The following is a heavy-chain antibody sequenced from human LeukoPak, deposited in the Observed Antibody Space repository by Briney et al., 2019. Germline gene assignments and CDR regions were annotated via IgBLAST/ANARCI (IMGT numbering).Heavy chain of an antibody. CDR3: ARHIWHGYNWLADQNWFDP. J-gene: IGHJ5*02. CDR2: IYTSGST. CDR1: GGSISSYY. Sequence: SETLSLTCTVSGGSISSYYGSWIRQPPGKGLEWIGYIYTSGSTNYNPSLKSRVTISVDTSKNQFSLKLSSVTAADTAAYYCARHIWHGYNWLADQNWFDPWGQGTLVTVSS. D-gene: IGHD1-20*01. V-gene: IGHV4-4*09.